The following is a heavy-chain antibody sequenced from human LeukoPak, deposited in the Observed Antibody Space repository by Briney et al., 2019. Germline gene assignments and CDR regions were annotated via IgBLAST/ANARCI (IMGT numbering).Heavy chain of an antibody. Sequence: PGGSLRLSCAASGFTFSSYALSWVRQAPGKGLEWVSAVDGRGSSTYYADSVKGRFPISRDNSNNTLYLQMNSLRAEDTAEYYCAKDLSGSGSYYPLDYWGQGTLVTVSS. J-gene: IGHJ4*02. CDR3: AKDLSGSGSYYPLDY. CDR2: VDGRGSST. CDR1: GFTFSSYA. D-gene: IGHD3-10*01. V-gene: IGHV3-23*01.